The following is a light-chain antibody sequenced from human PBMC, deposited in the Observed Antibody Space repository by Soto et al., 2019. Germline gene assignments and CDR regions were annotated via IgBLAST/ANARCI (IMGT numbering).Light chain of an antibody. V-gene: IGKV3-20*01. Sequence: IVLTQSPGTLSLSPGEGATLSCMASQIVNNNYLDWYQQKPCQGHRLRIYGASTRATGIPDRFSGSGSGTDFTLTICRLEPEYFAVYYCQQYGSSPITFGQGTRLEIK. J-gene: IGKJ5*01. CDR3: QQYGSSPIT. CDR1: QIVNNNY. CDR2: GAS.